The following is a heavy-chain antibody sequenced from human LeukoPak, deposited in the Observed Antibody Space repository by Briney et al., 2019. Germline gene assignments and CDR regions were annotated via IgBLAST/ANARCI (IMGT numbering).Heavy chain of an antibody. J-gene: IGHJ6*02. CDR3: GRAMDV. V-gene: IGHV3-30*03. CDR1: GFTLSSYG. Sequence: PGGSLRLSCAASGFTLSSYGIHWVRQAPGKGLEWVAVISSDGNNEKYANSVRGRFTVSRDNSRNTVYLQMDSLRAEDTAVYYCGRAMDVWGQGTTVTVSS. CDR2: ISSDGNNE.